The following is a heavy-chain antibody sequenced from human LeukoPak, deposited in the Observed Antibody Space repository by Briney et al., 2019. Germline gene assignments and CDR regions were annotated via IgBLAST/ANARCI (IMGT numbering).Heavy chain of an antibody. CDR1: GFTFSSYA. D-gene: IGHD6-13*01. Sequence: GGSLRLSCAASGFTFSSYAMSWVRHAPGKGLEWVSLISWDGGSTNYADSVKGRFTISRDNSKSTLFLQMNSLRAEDTAVYYCATVRGNRDSIWYYEYWGQGTLLTVSS. V-gene: IGHV3-23*01. CDR3: ATVRGNRDSIWYYEY. CDR2: ISWDGGST. J-gene: IGHJ4*02.